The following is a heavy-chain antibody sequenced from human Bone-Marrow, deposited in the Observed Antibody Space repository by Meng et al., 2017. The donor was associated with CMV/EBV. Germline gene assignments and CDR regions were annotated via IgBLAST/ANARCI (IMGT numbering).Heavy chain of an antibody. Sequence: GGSLRLSCEASGFTFSAYGMHWVRQGPGKGLEWLAFIRFDGNNNHYGDSVKGRFTISRDNSKNTLYLQMNSLRTEDTALDYCAKNYYGDDPFDICGQGTMVTVSS. V-gene: IGHV3-30*02. D-gene: IGHD4-17*01. CDR1: GFTFSAYG. CDR2: IRFDGNNN. J-gene: IGHJ3*02. CDR3: AKNYYGDDPFDI.